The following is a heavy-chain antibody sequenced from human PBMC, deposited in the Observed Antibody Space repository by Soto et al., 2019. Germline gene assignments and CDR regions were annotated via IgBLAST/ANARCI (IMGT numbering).Heavy chain of an antibody. D-gene: IGHD1-1*01. CDR2: ISYDGSNK. CDR3: ARDPVHRVGPSNDWDYYYYGMDV. CDR1: GFTFSSYA. Sequence: GGSLRLSCAASGFTFSSYAMHWVRQAPGKGLEWVAVISYDGSNKYYADSVKGRFTISRDNSKNTLYLQMNSLRAEDTAVYYCARDPVHRVGPSNDWDYYYYGMDVWGQGTTVTVSS. V-gene: IGHV3-30-3*01. J-gene: IGHJ6*02.